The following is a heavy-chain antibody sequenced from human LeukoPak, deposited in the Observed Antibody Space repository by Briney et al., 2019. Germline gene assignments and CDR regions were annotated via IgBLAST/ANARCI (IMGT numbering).Heavy chain of an antibody. CDR3: VKDQRETYRSGWSRDFDY. Sequence: GGSLRLSCAASGFTFSSYWMHWVRQAPGKGLVWVSRMNDDGSSTSYADSLKGRFTISRDNSKNTLYLQVNSLRVEDTAVYYCVKDQRETYRSGWSRDFDYWGQGTPVTVSS. CDR2: MNDDGSST. CDR1: GFTFSSYW. D-gene: IGHD6-19*01. J-gene: IGHJ4*02. V-gene: IGHV3-74*01.